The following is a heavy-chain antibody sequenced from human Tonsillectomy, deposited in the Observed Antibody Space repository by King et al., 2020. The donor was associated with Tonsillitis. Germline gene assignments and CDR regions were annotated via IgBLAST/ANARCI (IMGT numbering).Heavy chain of an antibody. J-gene: IGHJ5*02. CDR3: ARDPAGGYYENWFDP. CDR2: ISNRGSTI. Sequence: VQLVESGGGLVQPGGSLRLSCAASGFTFSSYEMNWVSQAPGKGLEWGSYISNRGSTINHADSVKGRFTISRENAKNSLYLQMNSLRAEDTAVYYCARDPAGGYYENWFDPWGQGTLVTVSS. CDR1: GFTFSSYE. D-gene: IGHD3-22*01. V-gene: IGHV3-48*03.